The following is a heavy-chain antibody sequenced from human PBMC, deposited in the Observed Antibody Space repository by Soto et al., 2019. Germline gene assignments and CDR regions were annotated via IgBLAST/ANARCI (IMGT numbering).Heavy chain of an antibody. Sequence: PSETLSLTCTVSGGSISSYYWSWIRQPPGKGLEWIGYIYYSGSTNYNPSLKSRVTISVDTSKNQFSLKLSSVTAADTAVYYCARFSGGDGYNYGFDYWGQGTLVTVT. CDR1: GGSISSYY. J-gene: IGHJ4*02. CDR3: ARFSGGDGYNYGFDY. CDR2: IYYSGST. V-gene: IGHV4-59*01. D-gene: IGHD5-12*01.